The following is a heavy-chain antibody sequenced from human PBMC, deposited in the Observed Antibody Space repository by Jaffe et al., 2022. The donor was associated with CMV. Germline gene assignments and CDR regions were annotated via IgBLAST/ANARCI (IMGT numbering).Heavy chain of an antibody. V-gene: IGHV3-23*01. CDR1: GFTFSSYA. Sequence: EVQLLESGGGLVQPGGSLRLSCAASGFTFSSYAMSWVRQAPGEGLEWVATIRGRGTVTSYADSVKGRFTISRDNSRNTLSLQMSSLTVEDTAVYYCARRLIAAAGKDFWGQGVLVTVSS. J-gene: IGHJ4*02. D-gene: IGHD6-13*01. CDR2: IRGRGTVT. CDR3: ARRLIAAAGKDF.